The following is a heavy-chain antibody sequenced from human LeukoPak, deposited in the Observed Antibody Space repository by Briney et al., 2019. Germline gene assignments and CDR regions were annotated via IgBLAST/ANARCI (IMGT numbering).Heavy chain of an antibody. Sequence: ASVKVSCKVSGYTLTELSMHWVRQAPGKGLEWMGGFDPEDGETIYAQKFQGRVTMTEDTSTGTAYMELSSLRSEDTAVYYCATVRHYYDILTGYLAFDYWGQGTLVTVSS. CDR1: GYTLTELS. CDR2: FDPEDGET. J-gene: IGHJ4*02. D-gene: IGHD3-9*01. V-gene: IGHV1-24*01. CDR3: ATVRHYYDILTGYLAFDY.